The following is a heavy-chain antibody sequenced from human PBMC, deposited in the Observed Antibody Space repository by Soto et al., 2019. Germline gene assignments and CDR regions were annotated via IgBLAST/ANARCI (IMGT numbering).Heavy chain of an antibody. CDR1: GYTFTSYA. D-gene: IGHD2-2*01. V-gene: IGHV1-3*01. J-gene: IGHJ6*02. CDR3: ARDIVVVPAASYGMDV. CDR2: INAGNGNT. Sequence: ASVKVSCKASGYTFTSYAMHWVRQAPGQRLEWMGWINAGNGNTKYSQKFQGRVTITRDTSASTAYMELSSLRSEDTAVYYCARDIVVVPAASYGMDVWGQGTTVTVS.